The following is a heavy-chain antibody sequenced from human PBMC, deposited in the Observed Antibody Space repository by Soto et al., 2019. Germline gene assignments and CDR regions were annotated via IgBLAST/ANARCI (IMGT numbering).Heavy chain of an antibody. CDR2: ISAYNGNT. D-gene: IGHD2-21*02. J-gene: IGHJ4*02. Sequence: RASVKVSCKASGYTFTSYGISWVRQAPGQGLEWMGWISAYNGNTNYAQKLQGRVTMTTDTSTSTAYMELRSLRSDDTAVYYCARAEYCGGDCYSTFDYWGQGTLVTVSS. CDR1: GYTFTSYG. V-gene: IGHV1-18*04. CDR3: ARAEYCGGDCYSTFDY.